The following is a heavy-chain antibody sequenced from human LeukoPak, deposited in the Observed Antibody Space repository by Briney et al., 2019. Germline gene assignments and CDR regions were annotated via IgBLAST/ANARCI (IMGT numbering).Heavy chain of an antibody. Sequence: GGSLRLSCAVSGFTFRSYWMHWVRHAPGKGLMWVSRISGDGSSTHYADSVKGRFTISRDNAKNTLYLQMNSLRDDDTAVYYWVRRGAPDTFDVWGQGTVVTVSS. CDR3: VRRGAPDTFDV. V-gene: IGHV3-74*01. CDR2: ISGDGSST. CDR1: GFTFRSYW. J-gene: IGHJ3*01. D-gene: IGHD1-14*01.